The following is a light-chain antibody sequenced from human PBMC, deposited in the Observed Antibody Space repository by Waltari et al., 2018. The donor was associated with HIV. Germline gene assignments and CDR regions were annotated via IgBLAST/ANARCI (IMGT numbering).Light chain of an antibody. Sequence: DIVMTQSPDSLAVSLGARATFNCTSSRSIFSIGDNLAWYQKKPGQPPKVLIYWASTRAFGVPDRFSGSGSGTDFTLTISRVQADDVATYYCQQHYILRSTFGGGTKIEI. CDR2: WAS. CDR3: QQHYILRST. CDR1: RSIFSIGDN. J-gene: IGKJ4*01. V-gene: IGKV4-1*01.